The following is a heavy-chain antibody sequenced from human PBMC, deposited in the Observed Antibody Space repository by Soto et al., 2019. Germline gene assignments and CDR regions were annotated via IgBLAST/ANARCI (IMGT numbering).Heavy chain of an antibody. CDR3: AKPKRTSSWYEKDYFDY. Sequence: PGGSLRLSCAASGFTFSSYAMSWVRQAPGKGLEWVSAISGSGGSTYYADSVKGRFTISRDNSKNTLYLQMNSLRAEDTAVYYCAKPKRTSSWYEKDYFDYWGQGTLVTVSS. J-gene: IGHJ4*02. V-gene: IGHV3-23*01. D-gene: IGHD6-13*01. CDR1: GFTFSSYA. CDR2: ISGSGGST.